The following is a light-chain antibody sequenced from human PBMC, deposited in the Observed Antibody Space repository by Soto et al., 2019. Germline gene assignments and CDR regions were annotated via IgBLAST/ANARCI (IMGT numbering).Light chain of an antibody. J-gene: IGLJ1*01. CDR3: LLSYSSAYYV. CDR2: DTS. CDR1: TGAVTSGHY. Sequence: VLTHEPSLTVSPGGTVTLTWGSSTGAVTSGHYPYWFQQKPGQAPRTLIYDTSNKHSWTPARFSGSLLGGKAALTLSGAQPEDEAEYYCLLSYSSAYYVFGSGTKVTVL. V-gene: IGLV7-46*01.